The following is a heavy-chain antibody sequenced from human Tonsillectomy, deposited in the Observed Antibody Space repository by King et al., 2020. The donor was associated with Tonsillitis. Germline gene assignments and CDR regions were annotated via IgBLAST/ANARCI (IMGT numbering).Heavy chain of an antibody. J-gene: IGHJ4*02. CDR3: AKDFSYYDSTGWINY. CDR1: GFTFDDYA. CDR2: IRGDGGST. Sequence: VQLVQSGGGVVQPGGSLRLSCAASGFTFDDYAMHWVRQRPGKGLEWVSLIRGDGGSTFYADSVKGRFTISRDNSKNSLYLQMNSLRTEDTALYFCAKDFSYYDSTGWINYWGQGTLVTVSS. V-gene: IGHV3-43*02. D-gene: IGHD3-22*01.